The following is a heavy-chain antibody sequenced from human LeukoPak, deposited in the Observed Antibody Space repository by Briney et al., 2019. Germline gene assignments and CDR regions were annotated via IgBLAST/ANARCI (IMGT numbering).Heavy chain of an antibody. Sequence: GSSVKVSCKASGGTFSSYAISWMRQAPGQGLEWMGGIIPIFGTANYAQKFQGRVTITTDESTSTAYMELSSLRSEETAVYYCASGANCSSTSCYMDWFDPWGQGTLVTVSS. CDR1: GGTFSSYA. D-gene: IGHD2-2*02. CDR2: IIPIFGTA. CDR3: ASGANCSSTSCYMDWFDP. J-gene: IGHJ5*02. V-gene: IGHV1-69*05.